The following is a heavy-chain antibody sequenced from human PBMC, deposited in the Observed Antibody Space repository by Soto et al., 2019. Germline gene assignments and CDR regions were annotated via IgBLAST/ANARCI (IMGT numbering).Heavy chain of an antibody. V-gene: IGHV4-34*01. CDR3: ARGDDSSGYSFYYYYYGMDV. D-gene: IGHD3-22*01. J-gene: IGHJ6*02. CDR2: INHSGSS. Sequence: SETLSLTCAVYGGSFSGSYWTWIRQPPGKGLEWIGEINHSGSSNYNPSLKSRVTISVDTSKNQFSLKLRSVTAADTAVYYCARGDDSSGYSFYYYYYGMDVWGQGTTVT. CDR1: GGSFSGSY.